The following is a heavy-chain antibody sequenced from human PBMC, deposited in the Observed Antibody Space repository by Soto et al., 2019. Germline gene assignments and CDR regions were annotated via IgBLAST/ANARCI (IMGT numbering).Heavy chain of an antibody. CDR3: ARDRPVTTNGY. J-gene: IGHJ4*02. V-gene: IGHV3-66*01. CDR1: GFTVSNNY. Sequence: EVQLVESGGGLVQPGGSLRLSCVASGFTVSNNYMIWVRQAPGKGLEWVSLLYSGGTTYYTDSVKGRFIISRDNSKNTVYLKMNSLRAEDTGVYYCARDRPVTTNGYWCQGTLVTVSS. D-gene: IGHD4-17*01. CDR2: LYSGGTT.